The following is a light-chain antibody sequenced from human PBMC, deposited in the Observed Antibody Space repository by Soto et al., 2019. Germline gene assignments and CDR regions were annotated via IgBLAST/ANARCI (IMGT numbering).Light chain of an antibody. CDR3: HLYGSSPWT. J-gene: IGKJ1*01. Sequence: IVLTQSPGTLSLSPGERATLSCRASQSVSSSYLAWSQQKPGQAPRLLLYGVSSRATGIPDRFSGSGSGTDFTLTISRLEPEDLALFYCHLYGSSPWTFGQGTKVEIK. V-gene: IGKV3-20*01. CDR2: GVS. CDR1: QSVSSSY.